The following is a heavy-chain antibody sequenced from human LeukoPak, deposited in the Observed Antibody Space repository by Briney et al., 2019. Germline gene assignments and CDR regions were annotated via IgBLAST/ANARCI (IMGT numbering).Heavy chain of an antibody. CDR2: INHSGST. Sequence: SETLSLTCAVYGGSFSGYYWSWIRQPPGKGLEWIGEINHSGSTNYNPSLKSRVTMSVDTSKNQFSLKLSSVTAADTAVYYCARSPTIFGVVTPLHYYYMDVWGKGTTVTVSS. D-gene: IGHD3-3*01. CDR3: ARSPTIFGVVTPLHYYYMDV. V-gene: IGHV4-34*01. J-gene: IGHJ6*03. CDR1: GGSFSGYY.